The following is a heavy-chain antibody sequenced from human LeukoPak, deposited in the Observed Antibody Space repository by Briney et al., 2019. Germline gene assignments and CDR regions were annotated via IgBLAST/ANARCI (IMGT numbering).Heavy chain of an antibody. CDR3: ARAHYYGSGTSRVWYFDL. CDR2: ISYSGST. CDR1: GGSISSYY. V-gene: IGHV4-59*01. D-gene: IGHD3-10*01. Sequence: SETLSLTCAVSGGSISSYYWSWIRQPPGKGLEWIGYISYSGSTNYNPSLKSRVTISVDTSKNQFSLKLSSVTAADTAVYYCARAHYYGSGTSRVWYFDLWGRGTLVTVSP. J-gene: IGHJ2*01.